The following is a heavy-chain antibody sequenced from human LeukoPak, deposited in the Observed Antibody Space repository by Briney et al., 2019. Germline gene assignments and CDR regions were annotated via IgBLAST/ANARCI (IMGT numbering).Heavy chain of an antibody. CDR2: ISGSGGST. V-gene: IGHV3-23*01. CDR1: GFTFSSYG. CDR3: AKFVAGAGTGAIDY. Sequence: GGSLRLSCAASGFTFSSYGMSWVRQAPGKGLEWVSAISGSGGSTYYADSVRGRFTISRDNSKNTVYLQMNTLRAEDTAVYYCAKFVAGAGTGAIDYWGQGTLVTVSS. J-gene: IGHJ4*02. D-gene: IGHD6-13*01.